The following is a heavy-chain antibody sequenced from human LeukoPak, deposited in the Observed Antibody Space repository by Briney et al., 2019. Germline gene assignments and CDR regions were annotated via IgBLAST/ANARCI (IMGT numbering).Heavy chain of an antibody. D-gene: IGHD6-13*01. V-gene: IGHV4-34*01. CDR3: ARVTGYMREDYFDY. Sequence: SETLSLTCAVYGRSFSTYYWGWVRQPPGKGLGWVGEINHSGSTNYNQTLKSRLTISIDTSKKQSSLKLSCVTAADTAVYYCARVTGYMREDYFDYWGQGTMITVSS. CDR1: GRSFSTYY. CDR2: INHSGST. J-gene: IGHJ4*02.